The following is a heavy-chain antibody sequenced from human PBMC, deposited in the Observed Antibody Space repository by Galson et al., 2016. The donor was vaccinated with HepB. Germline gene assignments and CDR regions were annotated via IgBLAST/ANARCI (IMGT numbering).Heavy chain of an antibody. D-gene: IGHD6-6*01. CDR1: GFTFSSHG. CDR2: ISYDGSNK. CDR3: AKDRKGSSDY. J-gene: IGHJ4*02. V-gene: IGHV3-30*18. Sequence: SLRLSCAASGFTFSSHGMHWVRQAPGKGLEWVAVISYDGSNKYYVDSVRGRFTISRDNSKNTLNLQMNSLKVEDTALYYCAKDRKGSSDYWGQGTLVTVSS.